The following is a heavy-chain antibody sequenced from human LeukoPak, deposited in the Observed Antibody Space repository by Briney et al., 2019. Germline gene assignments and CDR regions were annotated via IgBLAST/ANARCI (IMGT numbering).Heavy chain of an antibody. D-gene: IGHD3-10*01. Sequence: GASVKVSCKASGYTFTSYDINWVRQATGQGLEWMGWMNPNSGNTGYAQKFQGRVTMTRNTSISTAYMELSSLRSEDTAVYYCARDLRRSGSAVGGYWGQGTLVTVSS. CDR1: GYTFTSYD. CDR2: MNPNSGNT. J-gene: IGHJ4*02. V-gene: IGHV1-8*01. CDR3: ARDLRRSGSAVGGY.